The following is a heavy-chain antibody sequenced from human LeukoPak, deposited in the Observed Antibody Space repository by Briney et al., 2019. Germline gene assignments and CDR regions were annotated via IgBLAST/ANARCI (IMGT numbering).Heavy chain of an antibody. V-gene: IGHV3-23*01. CDR3: AKESRGSSPEF. Sequence: SGGSLRLSCAASGFTFNTYGMSWLRQAPGKGLEWVSAITGSGDDAYYADSVHGRFTMSRDNSKSTLYLQMSSLRVEDTAVYYCAKESRGSSPEFWGQGTLVTVSS. D-gene: IGHD1-26*01. CDR2: ITGSGDDA. CDR1: GFTFNTYG. J-gene: IGHJ1*01.